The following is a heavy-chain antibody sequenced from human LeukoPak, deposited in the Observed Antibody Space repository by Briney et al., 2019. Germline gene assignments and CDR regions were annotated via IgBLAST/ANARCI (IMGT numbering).Heavy chain of an antibody. CDR1: GFTFNDDR. D-gene: IGHD5-12*01. Sequence: GGSLRLSCAASGFTFNDDRMNWVRQAPGKGLEWVGRIKSTVDGGTTDYAAPVKGRFTVSRDDSKNTVYLEMKSLKTEDTAVYYCTTGGNVIVANTRTFDIWGQGTMVTVSS. V-gene: IGHV3-15*07. J-gene: IGHJ3*02. CDR3: TTGGNVIVANTRTFDI. CDR2: IKSTVDGGTT.